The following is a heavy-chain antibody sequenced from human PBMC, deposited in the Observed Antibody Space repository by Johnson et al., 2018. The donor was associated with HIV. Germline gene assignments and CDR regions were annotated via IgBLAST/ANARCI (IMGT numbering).Heavy chain of an antibody. J-gene: IGHJ3*02. V-gene: IGHV3-20*04. CDR3: ASPQAGDYPQDDAFHI. D-gene: IGHD4-17*01. Sequence: VQLVESGGGLVQPGGSLRLSCAASGFTFSSYAMSWVRQAPGKGLEWVSGINWNGGSTGYADSVKGRFTISRDNAKNSLYLQMNSLRAEDTAVYYCASPQAGDYPQDDAFHIWGQGTVVTVSS. CDR2: INWNGGST. CDR1: GFTFSSYA.